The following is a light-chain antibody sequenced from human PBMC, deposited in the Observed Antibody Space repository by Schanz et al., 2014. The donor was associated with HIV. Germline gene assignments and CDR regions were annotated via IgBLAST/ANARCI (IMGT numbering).Light chain of an antibody. CDR1: QSISSW. J-gene: IGKJ2*01. CDR2: KAS. Sequence: DIQMTQSPSTLSASVGDRVTITCRASQSISSWLAWYQQKPGKAPNLLIYKASTLESGVPSRFSGSGSGTEFTLTISSLQPDDFATYYCQQSDTYPYTFGQGTKLEI. V-gene: IGKV1-5*03. CDR3: QQSDTYPYT.